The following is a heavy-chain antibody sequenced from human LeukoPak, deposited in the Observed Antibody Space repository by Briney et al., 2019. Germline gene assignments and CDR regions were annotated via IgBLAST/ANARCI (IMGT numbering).Heavy chain of an antibody. CDR2: IKEDGSEK. CDR3: CRRWLNYYYYGMDV. V-gene: IGHV3-7*01. D-gene: IGHD5-18*01. J-gene: IGHJ6*02. Sequence: SWVRQAPGKGLEWVANIKEDGSEKYYVDSVKGRFTISRDNAKNSLYLQMNSLRAEDTAVYYCCRRWLNYYYYGMDVWGQGTTVTVSS.